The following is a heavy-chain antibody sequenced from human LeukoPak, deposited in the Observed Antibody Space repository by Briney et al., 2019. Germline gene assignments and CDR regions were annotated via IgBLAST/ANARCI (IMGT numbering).Heavy chain of an antibody. CDR2: IHPTSGGT. Sequence: ASVKVSCKASGYTFTGYYMHWVRQAPGQGLEWMGWIHPTSGGTNFAQRFQGRVTMTRDTSISTAYMELSSLRAEDTAVYYCAKDRTAYWGQGTLVTVSS. J-gene: IGHJ4*02. V-gene: IGHV1-2*02. CDR1: GYTFTGYY. D-gene: IGHD1-14*01. CDR3: AKDRTAY.